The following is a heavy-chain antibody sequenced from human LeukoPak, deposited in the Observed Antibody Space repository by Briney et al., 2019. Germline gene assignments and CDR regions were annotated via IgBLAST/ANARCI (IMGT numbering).Heavy chain of an antibody. J-gene: IGHJ4*02. CDR2: INHSGSA. Sequence: PSETLSLTCGVHGGSFNDYSWSWVRQPPGKGLEWIGDINHSGSASYNPSLKSRFTISVDTSKNQFSLKLSSVTAADTAVYYCARLGLYTSSWYRFYYFDYWRPGTLVTVSA. V-gene: IGHV4-34*01. D-gene: IGHD6-13*01. CDR3: ARLGLYTSSWYRFYYFDY. CDR1: GGSFNDYS.